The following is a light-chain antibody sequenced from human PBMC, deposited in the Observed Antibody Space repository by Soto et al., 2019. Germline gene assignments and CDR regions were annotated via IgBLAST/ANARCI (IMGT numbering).Light chain of an antibody. CDR1: QSVSSN. Sequence: EIVMTQSPATLSVSPGGRATLSCRASQSVSSNLAWYQQKPGQAPRLLIYGASTRATGIPARFSGSGSGTEFTLTISSLQSEDFAVYYCQQYNNWPTWTFGQGTKVDI. J-gene: IGKJ1*01. CDR3: QQYNNWPTWT. CDR2: GAS. V-gene: IGKV3-15*01.